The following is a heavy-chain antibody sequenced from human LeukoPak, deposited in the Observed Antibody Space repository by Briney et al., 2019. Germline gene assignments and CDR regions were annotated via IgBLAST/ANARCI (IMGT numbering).Heavy chain of an antibody. D-gene: IGHD2-8*01. CDR3: ARKIMVSGGPGYFDY. Sequence: SDTLSLTCTVSGGSISIGTYYWRWIRQPPGKGLEWIVTIYYSGTTSYNPSLKSRVTISVDTSKNQFSLRLTSVTAADTAVYYCARKIMVSGGPGYFDYWGQGTLVTVSS. J-gene: IGHJ4*02. CDR1: GGSISIGTYY. V-gene: IGHV4-39*01. CDR2: IYYSGTT.